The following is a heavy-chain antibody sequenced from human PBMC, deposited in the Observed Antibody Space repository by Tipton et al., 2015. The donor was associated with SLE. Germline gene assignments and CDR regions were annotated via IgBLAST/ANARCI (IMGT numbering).Heavy chain of an antibody. CDR2: IYYSGST. CDR3: ARHRDDYGIKWFDP. V-gene: IGHV4-59*01. CDR1: GGSFSIYY. Sequence: TLSLTCTVSGGSFSIYYWSWIRQPPSKGLEWIGYIYYSGSTNYNPSLKSRVTISVDTSKNQFSLKLSSVTAADTAVYYCARHRDDYGIKWFDPWGQGTLVTVSS. J-gene: IGHJ5*02. D-gene: IGHD4-17*01.